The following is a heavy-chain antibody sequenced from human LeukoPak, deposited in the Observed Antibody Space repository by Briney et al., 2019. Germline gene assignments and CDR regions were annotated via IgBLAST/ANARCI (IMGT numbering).Heavy chain of an antibody. V-gene: IGHV4-31*03. CDR3: ARFPPPYYYDSSGYFDY. Sequence: PSQTLSLTCTVSGGSISSGGYYWSWIRQHPGKGLEWIGYIYYSGSTYYNPSLKSRVTISVDTSKNQFSLKLSFVTAADTAVYYCARFPPPYYYDSSGYFDYWGQGTLVTVSS. J-gene: IGHJ4*02. CDR1: GGSISSGGYY. CDR2: IYYSGST. D-gene: IGHD3-22*01.